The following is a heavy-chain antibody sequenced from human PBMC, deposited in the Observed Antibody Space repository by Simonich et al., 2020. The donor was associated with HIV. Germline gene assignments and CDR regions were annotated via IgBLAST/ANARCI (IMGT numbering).Heavy chain of an antibody. CDR3: ARGGGDGYNY. J-gene: IGHJ4*02. Sequence: QVQLQESGPGLVKPSETLSLTCAVSGYSISSGYYWDWIRQPPGKGLEWVGSIYHIGNTYYNPSLKSRVTISIDTSKNQFSLKRSSVTAADTAVYYCARGGGDGYNYWGQGILVTVSS. CDR2: IYHIGNT. V-gene: IGHV4-38-2*01. D-gene: IGHD3-16*01. CDR1: GYSISSGYY.